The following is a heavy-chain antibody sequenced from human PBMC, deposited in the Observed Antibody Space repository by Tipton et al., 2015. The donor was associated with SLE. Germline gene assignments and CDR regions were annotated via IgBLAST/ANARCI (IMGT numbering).Heavy chain of an antibody. J-gene: IGHJ4*02. D-gene: IGHD3-3*01. V-gene: IGHV3-30*03. Sequence: SLRLSCAASGFTFSSYEMNWVRQAPGKGLEWVAVISYDGSNEYYADSVQGRFTISRDNSKNTLYLQMNSLRAEDTAVYFCAGSRFLKWLCYIDYWGQGTQVTVSS. CDR1: GFTFSSYE. CDR3: AGSRFLKWLCYIDY. CDR2: ISYDGSNE.